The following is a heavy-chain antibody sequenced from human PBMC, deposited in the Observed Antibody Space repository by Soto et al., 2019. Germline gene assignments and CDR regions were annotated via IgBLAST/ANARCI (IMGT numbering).Heavy chain of an antibody. CDR1: GITYNTYA. D-gene: IGHD5-12*01. Sequence: VQLVQSGAEIRKTGASVMLSCKASGITYNTYAIHWVRQAPGQGLEWMGWINVGNGDTRYSQIFEGSVPLARDTSANTVYMDLGGLKSEDTGVYYCARAISGYVTWGQGTLLTVSS. CDR2: INVGNGDT. J-gene: IGHJ4*02. CDR3: ARAISGYVT. V-gene: IGHV1-3*01.